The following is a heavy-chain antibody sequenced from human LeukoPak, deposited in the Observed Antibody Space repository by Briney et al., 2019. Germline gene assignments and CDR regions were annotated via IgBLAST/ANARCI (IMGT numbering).Heavy chain of an antibody. J-gene: IGHJ4*02. D-gene: IGHD5-12*01. CDR1: GFTFRGFL. V-gene: IGHV3-7*01. Sequence: GGALRLSCEAPGFTFRGFLMSWIRQAPGKGLEWVANIKQDGSEKYYVDSVKGRFTISRDNAKNSLYLQMNSLRVEDTAVYYCARTDIVASISGDYWGQGTLVTVSA. CDR2: IKQDGSEK. CDR3: ARTDIVASISGDY.